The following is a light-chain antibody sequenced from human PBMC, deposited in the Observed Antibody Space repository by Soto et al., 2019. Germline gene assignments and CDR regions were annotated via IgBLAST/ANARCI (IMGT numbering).Light chain of an antibody. V-gene: IGKV2-28*01. J-gene: IGKJ5*01. CDR2: LGS. Sequence: DIVMTQSPLSLPVTPGEPASISCRSSQSLLHISGFNYLDWYLQRPGQSPQLLIYLGSHRASGVPDRFSGSGSDTDFTLRISRVEAEDVGVYYCIQTLQNPQVTFGQGTRLEIK. CDR3: IQTLQNPQVT. CDR1: QSLLHISGFNY.